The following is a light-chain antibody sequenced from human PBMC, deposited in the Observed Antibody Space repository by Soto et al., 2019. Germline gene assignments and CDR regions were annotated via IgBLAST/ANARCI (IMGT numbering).Light chain of an antibody. J-gene: IGLJ1*01. CDR3: GSWDSSLSAYV. Sequence: QSGLTQPPAVSAAPGQKVTISCSGSSSNIGGNSVSWYQQLPGTAPKLLIYDDNKRPSGIPDRFSGSTSATSATLGITGFQTGDEADYYCGSWDSSLSAYVFGTGTKVTVL. V-gene: IGLV1-51*01. CDR1: SSNIGGNS. CDR2: DDN.